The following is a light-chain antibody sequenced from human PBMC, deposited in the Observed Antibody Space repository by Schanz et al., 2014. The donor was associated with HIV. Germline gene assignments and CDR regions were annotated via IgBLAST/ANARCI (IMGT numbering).Light chain of an antibody. Sequence: QSVLTQPPSASGTPGQRVTISCSGSSSNIGSNTVNWYQQLPGTAPKLLIYGNNNRPSGVPDRFSGSKSGTSASLAITGLQAEDEADYYCQSYDSSLSAVAFGGGTKLTVL. J-gene: IGLJ2*01. CDR1: SSNIGSNT. V-gene: IGLV1-44*01. CDR3: QSYDSSLSAVA. CDR2: GNN.